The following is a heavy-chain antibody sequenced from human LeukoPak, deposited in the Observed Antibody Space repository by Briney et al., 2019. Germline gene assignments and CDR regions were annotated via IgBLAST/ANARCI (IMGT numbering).Heavy chain of an antibody. CDR2: INYGSVES. CDR1: GFTFSNYA. V-gene: IGHV3-23*01. Sequence: GGSLRLSCVASGFTFSNYAMPWVRLAPGKGLEGVSAINYGSVESYYADSVKGRFIIYSHSSRYKVYLHVHRQPADDTAIYYFSKAGPVIRGGFYSWFGPWGQGTLVTVSS. CDR3: SKAGPVIRGGFYSWFGP. D-gene: IGHD2-15*01. J-gene: IGHJ5*02.